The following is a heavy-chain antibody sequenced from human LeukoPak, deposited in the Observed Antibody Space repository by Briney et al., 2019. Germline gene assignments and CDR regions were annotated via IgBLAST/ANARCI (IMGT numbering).Heavy chain of an antibody. CDR2: ISWNSGSI. J-gene: IGHJ3*02. CDR3: AKENYYGSGSYWEAFDI. Sequence: PGGSLRLSCAASGFTFDDYAMHWVRQAPGKGLEWVSGISWNSGSIGYADPVKGRFTISRDNAKNSLYLQMNSLRAEDTALYYCAKENYYGSGSYWEAFDIWGQGTMVTASS. D-gene: IGHD3-10*01. V-gene: IGHV3-9*01. CDR1: GFTFDDYA.